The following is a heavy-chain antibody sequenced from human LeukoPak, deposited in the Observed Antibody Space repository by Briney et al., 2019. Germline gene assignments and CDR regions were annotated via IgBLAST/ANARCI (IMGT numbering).Heavy chain of an antibody. CDR3: ARRTYCSSTSCSEGDWFDP. CDR2: IDPSDSYT. D-gene: IGHD2-2*01. V-gene: IGHV5-10-1*01. Sequence: GESLRISCRGSGYSFTTYWISWVRQMPGKGLEWMGRIDPSDSYTKYNPSFQGHVTISADKSISTAYLQWSSLKASDTAMYYCARRTYCSSTSCSEGDWFDPWGQGTLVTVSS. CDR1: GYSFTTYW. J-gene: IGHJ5*02.